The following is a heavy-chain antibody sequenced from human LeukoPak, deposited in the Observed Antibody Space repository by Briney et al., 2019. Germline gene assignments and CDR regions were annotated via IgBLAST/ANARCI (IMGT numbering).Heavy chain of an antibody. CDR1: GFTLSSHW. D-gene: IGHD1-7*01. CDR2: INQDGSAK. J-gene: IGHJ4*02. Sequence: GGSLRLSCAASGFTLSSHWMTWVRQAPGKGLEWVANINQDGSAKYYVDSVKGRFTISRDNAKNSMYLQMNRLSVEDTAVYYCARWEIRGTAHQLDYWGQGTLVTVSS. CDR3: ARWEIRGTAHQLDY. V-gene: IGHV3-7*01.